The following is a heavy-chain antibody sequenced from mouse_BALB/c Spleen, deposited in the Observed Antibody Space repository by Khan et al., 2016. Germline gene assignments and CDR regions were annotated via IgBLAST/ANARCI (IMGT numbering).Heavy chain of an antibody. CDR2: MNTYTGES. D-gene: IGHD1-1*01. V-gene: IGHV9-1*02. CDR1: GYTFTNYG. J-gene: IGHJ4*01. CDR3: ARRVYYGSSYDVIDY. Sequence: QIQLVQSGPELKKPGETVKISCKASGYTFTNYGMNWVKQAPGKGLKWMGWMNTYTGESTYPDDFKGRFAFSLETSASTAYLQINNLKNEDMATYFCARRVYYGSSYDVIDYWGQGTSVTVSS.